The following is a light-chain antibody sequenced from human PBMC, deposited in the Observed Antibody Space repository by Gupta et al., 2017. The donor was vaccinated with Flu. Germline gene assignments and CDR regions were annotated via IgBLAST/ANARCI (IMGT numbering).Light chain of an antibody. CDR2: DAS. CDR3: EHRDNWPPLI. V-gene: IGKV3-11*01. Sequence: EIVLTQSPATLSLSPGERATLSCRASQNINTYLAWYQQRPGQAPRLLIYDASNRATGVPARFSGSGSGKDFTLTISSRGLEDFAVYYCEHRDNWPPLIFGHGTKVEI. J-gene: IGKJ3*01. CDR1: QNINTY.